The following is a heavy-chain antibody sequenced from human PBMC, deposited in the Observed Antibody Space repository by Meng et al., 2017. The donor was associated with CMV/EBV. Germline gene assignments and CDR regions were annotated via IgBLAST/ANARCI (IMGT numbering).Heavy chain of an antibody. D-gene: IGHD3-3*01. CDR1: GSTFSSYS. Sequence: ESLKISCAASGSTFSSYSMNWVRQAPGKGLEWVSSISSSGSYIYYADSVKGRFTISRDNAKNSLYLQMNSLRAEDTAVYYCARDLYDFWSGYYTYEIIYWGQGTLVTVSS. V-gene: IGHV3-21*01. J-gene: IGHJ4*02. CDR3: ARDLYDFWSGYYTYEIIY. CDR2: ISSSGSYI.